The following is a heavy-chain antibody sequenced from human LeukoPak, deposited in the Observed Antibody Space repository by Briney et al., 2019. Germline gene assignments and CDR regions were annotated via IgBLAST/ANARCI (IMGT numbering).Heavy chain of an antibody. J-gene: IGHJ3*02. CDR1: GFTFSSYT. CDR3: AKGYSSSWSPDAFDI. V-gene: IGHV3-21*04. D-gene: IGHD6-13*01. CDR2: ISSSSSYI. Sequence: GGSLRLSCAASGFTFSSYTMNWVRQAPGKGLEWVSSISSSSSYIYYADSVKGRFTISRDNAKNSLYLQMNSLRAEDTALYYCAKGYSSSWSPDAFDIWGQGTMVTVSS.